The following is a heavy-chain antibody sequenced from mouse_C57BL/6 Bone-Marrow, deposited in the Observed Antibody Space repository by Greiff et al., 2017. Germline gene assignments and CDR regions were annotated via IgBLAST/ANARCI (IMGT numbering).Heavy chain of an antibody. Sequence: VQLQESGAELARPGASVKMSCKASGYTFPSYTMHWVKQRPGQGLEWIGYINPSSGYTKYNQKFKDKATLTADKSSSTAYMQLSSLTSEDSAVYYCARGGSLFAYWGQGTLVTVSA. V-gene: IGHV1-4*01. CDR1: GYTFPSYT. J-gene: IGHJ3*01. CDR3: ARGGSLFAY. CDR2: INPSSGYT.